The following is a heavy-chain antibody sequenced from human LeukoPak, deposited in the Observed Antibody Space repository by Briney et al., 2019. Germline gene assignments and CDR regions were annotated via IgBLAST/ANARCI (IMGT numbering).Heavy chain of an antibody. CDR3: ARGYCSGGSCYPDY. V-gene: IGHV4-59*01. Sequence: TSETLSLTCTVSGGSISSYYWSWIRQPPGKGLEWIGYIYYSGSTNYNPSLKSRVTISVDTSKNQFSLKLSSVTAADTAVYYCARGYCSGGSCYPDYWGQGTLVTVSS. CDR1: GGSISSYY. J-gene: IGHJ4*02. CDR2: IYYSGST. D-gene: IGHD2-15*01.